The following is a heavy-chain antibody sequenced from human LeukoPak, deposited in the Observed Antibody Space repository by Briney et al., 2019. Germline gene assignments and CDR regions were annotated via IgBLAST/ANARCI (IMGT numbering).Heavy chain of an antibody. CDR3: VKVAKYYYGSETYYFFEH. CDR1: GFTFSDYW. V-gene: IGHV3-74*01. J-gene: IGHJ4*02. D-gene: IGHD3-10*01. Sequence: GGSLRLSCAASGFTFSDYWLHWVRQAPGKGLVWVSRINGDGSDINYVDSVKGRFTISRDNAKNSLDLQMNSLRVEDTGIYYCVKVAKYYYGSETYYFFEHWGQGTPVTASS. CDR2: INGDGSDI.